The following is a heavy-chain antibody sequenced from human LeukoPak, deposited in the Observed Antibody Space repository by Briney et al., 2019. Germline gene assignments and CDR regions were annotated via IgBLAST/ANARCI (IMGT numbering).Heavy chain of an antibody. D-gene: IGHD1-26*01. CDR1: GFTFSSYG. J-gene: IGHJ6*02. CDR3: AKVIVGATLDYYYYGMDV. V-gene: IGHV3-30*18. CDR2: ISYDGSNK. Sequence: QPGRSLRLSCAASGFTFSSYGMHWVRQAPGKGLEWVAVISYDGSNKYYADSVKGRFTISRDNSKNTLYLQMNSLRAEDTAVYYCAKVIVGATLDYYYYGMDVWGQGTTVTVSS.